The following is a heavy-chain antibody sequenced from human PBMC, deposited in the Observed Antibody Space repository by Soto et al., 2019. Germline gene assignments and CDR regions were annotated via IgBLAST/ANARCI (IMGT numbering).Heavy chain of an antibody. J-gene: IGHJ4*02. Sequence: QVQLQQWGAGLLKPSETLSLTCAVYGGSFSGYYWSWIRQPPGKGLEWIGEINHSGSTNYNPSLKRRVTISVDTSKNQFSLKLSSVTAADTAVYYCARGARGYSSGYYNHPPLFDYWGQGTLVTVSS. CDR2: INHSGST. D-gene: IGHD3-22*01. V-gene: IGHV4-34*01. CDR3: ARGARGYSSGYYNHPPLFDY. CDR1: GGSFSGYY.